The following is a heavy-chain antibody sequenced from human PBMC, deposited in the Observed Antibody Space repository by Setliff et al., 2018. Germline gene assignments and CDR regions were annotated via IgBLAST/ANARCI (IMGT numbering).Heavy chain of an antibody. V-gene: IGHV3-30*02. D-gene: IGHD3-22*01. J-gene: IGHJ4*02. CDR1: GFPFSGYG. CDR3: AKDTYYYDSSGYYVFDY. Sequence: PGGSLRLSCAASGFPFSGYGIHWVRQAPGKGLEWVAFIRPDGSNKYYADFVKGRFTISRDNSKNTLYLQMNSLRVEDTAVYYCAKDTYYYDSSGYYVFDYWGQGTLVTVSS. CDR2: IRPDGSNK.